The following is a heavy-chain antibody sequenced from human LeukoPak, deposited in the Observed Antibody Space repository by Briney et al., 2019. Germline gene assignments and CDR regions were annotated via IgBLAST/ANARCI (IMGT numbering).Heavy chain of an antibody. D-gene: IGHD3-22*01. CDR2: ISGGGGST. CDR3: AKERFSSMIVRGFDP. J-gene: IGHJ5*02. V-gene: IGHV3-23*01. CDR1: GFTFSSYA. Sequence: PGGSLRLSCAASGFTFSSYAMTWVRQAPGKGLEWVSGISGGGGSTYFADSVKGRFTISRDNSKNTLFLQMNSLRAEDTAVYYCAKERFSSMIVRGFDPWGQGTLVTVSS.